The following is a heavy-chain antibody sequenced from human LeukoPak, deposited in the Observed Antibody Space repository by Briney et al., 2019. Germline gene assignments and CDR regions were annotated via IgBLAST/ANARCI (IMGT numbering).Heavy chain of an antibody. V-gene: IGHV4-59*01. J-gene: IGHJ4*02. CDR2: IYYSGST. D-gene: IGHD3-9*01. CDR3: ARGFSYYDILTGYSRYYFDY. CDR1: GGSISSYY. Sequence: SETLSLTCTVSGGSISSYYWSWIRQPPGKGLEWIGYIYYSGSTNYNPSLKSRVTISVDTSKNQFSLKLSSVTAADTAVYYCARGFSYYDILTGYSRYYFDYWGQGTLVTVSS.